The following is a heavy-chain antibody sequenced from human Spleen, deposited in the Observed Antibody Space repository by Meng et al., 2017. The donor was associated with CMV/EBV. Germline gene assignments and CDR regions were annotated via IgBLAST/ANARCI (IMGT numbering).Heavy chain of an antibody. CDR2: IYHSGST. Sequence: GSISSSNLWTWVRQVPGKGLEWIGEIYHSGSTNYNPSLKSRVTISVDKFKNQLSLKLTSVTAADTAFFYCARGCSGVGCSGSDAFDIWGQGTMVTVSS. V-gene: IGHV4-4*02. CDR3: ARGCSGVGCSGSDAFDI. J-gene: IGHJ3*02. D-gene: IGHD2-15*01. CDR1: GSISSSNL.